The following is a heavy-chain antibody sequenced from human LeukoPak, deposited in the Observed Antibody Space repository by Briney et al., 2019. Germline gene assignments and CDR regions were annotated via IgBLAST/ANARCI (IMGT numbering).Heavy chain of an antibody. CDR1: GFTVSSNY. CDR2: IYSGGST. V-gene: IGHV3-53*01. Sequence: GGSLRLSCAASGFTVSSNYMSWVRQAPGKGRGWVSVIYSGGSTYYADSVKGRFTISRDNFRNTLYLQMNTLTADDTGVYYCAKVRGYSYGGDLDYWGHGTLVTVSS. D-gene: IGHD5-18*01. J-gene: IGHJ4*01. CDR3: AKVRGYSYGGDLDY.